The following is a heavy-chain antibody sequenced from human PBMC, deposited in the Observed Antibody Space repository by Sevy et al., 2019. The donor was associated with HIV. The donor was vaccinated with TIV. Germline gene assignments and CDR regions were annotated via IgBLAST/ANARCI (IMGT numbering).Heavy chain of an antibody. CDR2: ISSSSSYI. CDR3: ARGGYSYGPNYFDY. Sequence: GGSLRLSCAASGFTFSSYSMNWVRQAPGKGLEWVSSISSSSSYIYYADSVKGRFTISRDNAKNSLYLQMNSLRAEDTAVYYCARGGYSYGPNYFDYWGQRTLVTVSS. D-gene: IGHD5-18*01. J-gene: IGHJ4*02. V-gene: IGHV3-21*01. CDR1: GFTFSSYS.